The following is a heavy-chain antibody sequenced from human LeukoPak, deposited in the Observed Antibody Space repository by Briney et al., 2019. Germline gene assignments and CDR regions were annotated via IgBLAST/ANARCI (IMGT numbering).Heavy chain of an antibody. CDR3: ARDYYDSSGQPPDAFDI. CDR1: GFTFSSYA. Sequence: PGGSLRLSCAASGFTFSSYAMSWVRQAPGKGLEWVSAISGSGGSTYYADSVKGRFTISRDNAKNSLYLQMNSLRAEDTAVYYCARDYYDSSGQPPDAFDIWGQGTMVTVSS. D-gene: IGHD3-22*01. CDR2: ISGSGGST. V-gene: IGHV3-23*01. J-gene: IGHJ3*02.